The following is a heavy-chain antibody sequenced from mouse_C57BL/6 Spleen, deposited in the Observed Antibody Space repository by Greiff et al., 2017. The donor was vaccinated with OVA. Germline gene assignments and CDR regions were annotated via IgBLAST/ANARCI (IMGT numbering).Heavy chain of an antibody. J-gene: IGHJ2*01. CDR1: GFTFSSYA. D-gene: IGHD3-2*02. CDR2: ISDGGSYT. Sequence: EVKLMESGGGLVKPGGSLKLSCAASGFTFSSYAMSWVRQTPEKRLEWVATISDGGSYTYYPDNVKGRFTISRDNAKNNLYLQMSHLKSEDTAMYYCARDPAAQAIDYWGQGTTLTVSS. CDR3: ARDPAAQAIDY. V-gene: IGHV5-4*01.